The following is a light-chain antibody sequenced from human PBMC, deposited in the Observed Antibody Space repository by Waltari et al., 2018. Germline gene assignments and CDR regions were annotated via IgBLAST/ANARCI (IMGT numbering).Light chain of an antibody. Sequence: DIVMTQSPDSLAVSLGERVTLNCKSSQSVLYSSNNKNYLNWYQQKPGQPPKLLIYWTSARESGVPDRFSGSGSGTDFTLTISSLQAEDVAIYYCQQIYSTPWTFGQGTRVEIK. J-gene: IGKJ1*01. V-gene: IGKV4-1*01. CDR1: QSVLYSSNNKNY. CDR3: QQIYSTPWT. CDR2: WTS.